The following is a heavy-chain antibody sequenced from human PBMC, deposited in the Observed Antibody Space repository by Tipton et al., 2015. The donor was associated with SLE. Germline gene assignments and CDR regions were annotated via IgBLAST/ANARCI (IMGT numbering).Heavy chain of an antibody. CDR3: ARDPGNDQDYWYFDL. D-gene: IGHD3-10*01. CDR2: IYYSGST. CDR1: GGSISSYY. V-gene: IGHV4-59*01. J-gene: IGHJ2*01. Sequence: TLSLTCTVSGGSISSYYWSWIRQPPGKGLEWIGHIYYSGSTNYNPSLKSRVTISVDTSKNQFSLKLSSVTAADTAVYYCARDPGNDQDYWYFDLWGRGTLVTVSS.